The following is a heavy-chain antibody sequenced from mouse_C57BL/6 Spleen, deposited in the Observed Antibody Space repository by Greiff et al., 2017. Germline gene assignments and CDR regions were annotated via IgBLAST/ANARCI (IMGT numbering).Heavy chain of an antibody. CDR1: GFTFSSYA. V-gene: IGHV5-4*03. CDR2: ISDGGSYT. D-gene: IGHD2-3*01. Sequence: EVKLMESGGGLVKPGGSLKLSCAASGFTFSSYAMSWVRQTPEKRLEWVATISDGGSYTYYPDNVKGRFTISRDNAKNNLYLQMSHLKSEDTAMYYCARVYDGYPRFDYWGQGTTLTVSS. J-gene: IGHJ2*01. CDR3: ARVYDGYPRFDY.